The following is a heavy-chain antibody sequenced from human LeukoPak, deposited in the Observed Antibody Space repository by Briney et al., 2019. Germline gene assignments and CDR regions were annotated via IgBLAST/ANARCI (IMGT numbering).Heavy chain of an antibody. V-gene: IGHV1-18*01. CDR2: ISTYNGNT. J-gene: IGHJ4*02. D-gene: IGHD6-13*01. CDR3: ARVERRIIATSGFDY. Sequence: GASVKVSCKASGYTFTSHGISWVRQAPGQGLEWMGWISTYNGNTNYAQKFQGRVTMTRDMSTSTVYMELSSLRSEDTAVYYCARVERRIIATSGFDYWGQGTLVTVSS. CDR1: GYTFTSHG.